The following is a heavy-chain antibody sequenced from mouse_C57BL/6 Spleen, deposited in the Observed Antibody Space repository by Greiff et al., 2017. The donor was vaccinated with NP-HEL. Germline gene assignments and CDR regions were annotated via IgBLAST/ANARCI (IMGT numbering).Heavy chain of an antibody. CDR3: TRWLLRGFAY. CDR1: GFTFSDAW. J-gene: IGHJ3*01. D-gene: IGHD2-3*01. Sequence: EVQVVESGGGLVQPGGSMKLSCAASGFTFSDAWMDWVRQSPEKGLEWVAEIRNKANNHATYYAESVKGRFTISRDDSKSSVYLQMNSLRAEDTGIYYCTRWLLRGFAYWGQGTLVTVSA. CDR2: IRNKANNHAT. V-gene: IGHV6-6*01.